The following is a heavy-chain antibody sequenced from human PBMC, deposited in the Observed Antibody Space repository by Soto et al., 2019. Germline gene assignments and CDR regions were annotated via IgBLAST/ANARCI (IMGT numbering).Heavy chain of an antibody. Sequence: QVQLVQSGAGVKKPGSSVKVYCKASGGTFSSYTISWVRQAPGQGLEWMGRIIPILGIANYAQKFQGRVTITADKSTSTAYMELSSLRSEDTAVYYCARGSIAAAGDSFDFWGQGTLVTVSS. CDR1: GGTFSSYT. D-gene: IGHD6-13*01. CDR2: IIPILGIA. J-gene: IGHJ4*02. V-gene: IGHV1-69*02. CDR3: ARGSIAAAGDSFDF.